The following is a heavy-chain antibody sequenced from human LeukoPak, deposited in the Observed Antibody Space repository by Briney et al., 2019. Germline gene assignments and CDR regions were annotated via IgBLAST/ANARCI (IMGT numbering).Heavy chain of an antibody. J-gene: IGHJ6*02. CDR3: ARVMSYSSSWYVGYYYYGMDV. CDR1: GFTFSSYG. CDR2: IWYDGSNK. Sequence: PGGSLRLSCAASGFTFSSYGMHWVRQAPGKGLEWVAVIWYDGSNKYYADSVKGRFTISRDNSKNTLYLQMNSLRAEDTAVYYCARVMSYSSSWYVGYYYYGMDVWGQGTTVTVSS. V-gene: IGHV3-33*01. D-gene: IGHD6-13*01.